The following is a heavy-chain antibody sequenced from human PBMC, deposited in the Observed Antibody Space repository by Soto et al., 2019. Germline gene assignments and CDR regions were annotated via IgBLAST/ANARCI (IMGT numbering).Heavy chain of an antibody. D-gene: IGHD1-7*01. J-gene: IGHJ6*02. CDR3: AKHRRSITATPTYCMDV. V-gene: IGHV1-2*04. Sequence: GASVKVSCKASGYTFSEYYIHWVRQAPGQGLEWMGWINPKTGVTNYAQKFQGWVTVTRDTSISTAYMEATRLKSDDTAVFYCAKHRRSITATPTYCMDVWGQGTAATVSS. CDR2: INPKTGVT. CDR1: GYTFSEYY.